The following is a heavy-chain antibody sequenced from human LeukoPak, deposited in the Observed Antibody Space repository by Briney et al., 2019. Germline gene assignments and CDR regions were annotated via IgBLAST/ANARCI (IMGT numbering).Heavy chain of an antibody. V-gene: IGHV4-59*08. CDR2: IYYSGST. D-gene: IGHD5-12*01. J-gene: IGHJ4*02. CDR1: GGSISSYY. CDR3: ARSPGYGSRYYFDY. Sequence: SETLSLTCSVSGGSISSYYWSWIRQPPGKGLEWIGYIYYSGSTNYNPSLKSRVTISVDTSKNQFSLKLYSVTAADTAVYYCARSPGYGSRYYFDYWGQGTLVTVSS.